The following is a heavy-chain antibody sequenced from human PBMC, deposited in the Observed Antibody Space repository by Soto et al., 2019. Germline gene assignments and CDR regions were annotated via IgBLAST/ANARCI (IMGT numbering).Heavy chain of an antibody. Sequence: EVQLVESGGGLVKPGGSLRLSCAASGFSFSSDSMGWVRQAPGKGLERVASISSSGSFMNYADSVKGRFTISRDNAKNSLYLQVRSLKDEDTAVYYCARDPPSAMTLDWFDSWGQGTLVTVSS. D-gene: IGHD3-16*01. CDR3: ARDPPSAMTLDWFDS. V-gene: IGHV3-21*01. CDR2: ISSSGSFM. J-gene: IGHJ5*01. CDR1: GFSFSSDS.